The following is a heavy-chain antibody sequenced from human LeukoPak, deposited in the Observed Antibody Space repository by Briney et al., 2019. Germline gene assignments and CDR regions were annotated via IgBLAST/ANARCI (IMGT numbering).Heavy chain of an antibody. D-gene: IGHD6-13*01. Sequence: GASVKVSCKASGDTFTSYGISWVRQATGQGLEWMGWMNPNSGNTGYAQKFQGRVTMTRNTSISTAYMELSSLRSEDTAVYYCARGRIGSSWYGVYWGQGTLVTVSS. CDR1: GDTFTSYG. V-gene: IGHV1-8*02. CDR2: MNPNSGNT. CDR3: ARGRIGSSWYGVY. J-gene: IGHJ4*02.